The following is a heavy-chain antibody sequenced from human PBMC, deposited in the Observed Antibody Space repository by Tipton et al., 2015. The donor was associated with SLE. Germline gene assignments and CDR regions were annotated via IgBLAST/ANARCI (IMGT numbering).Heavy chain of an antibody. J-gene: IGHJ3*02. V-gene: IGHV4-39*07. CDR3: ARAFGAHDAFDI. Sequence: TLSLTCTVSGGSISSSSYYWGWIRQPPGKGLEWIGSIYYSGSTYCNPSLKSRVTISVDTSKNQFSLNLSSVTAADTAVYYCARAFGAHDAFDIWGQGTMVTVSS. CDR2: IYYSGST. CDR1: GGSISSSSYY. D-gene: IGHD3-10*01.